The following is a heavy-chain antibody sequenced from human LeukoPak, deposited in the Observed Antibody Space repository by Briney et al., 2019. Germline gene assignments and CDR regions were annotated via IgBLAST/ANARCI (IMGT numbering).Heavy chain of an antibody. D-gene: IGHD1-26*01. V-gene: IGHV3-30*04. J-gene: IGHJ4*02. CDR3: AKIVGAAAGDY. CDR1: GFTFSSYA. CDR2: VSHDGVYQ. Sequence: PGGSLRLSCAASGFTFSSYAMHWVRQAPGKGLEWVAVVSHDGVYQAYADSVKGRFIISRDNSKNTLYLQMNSLRAEDTAVYYCAKIVGAAAGDYWGQGTLVTVSS.